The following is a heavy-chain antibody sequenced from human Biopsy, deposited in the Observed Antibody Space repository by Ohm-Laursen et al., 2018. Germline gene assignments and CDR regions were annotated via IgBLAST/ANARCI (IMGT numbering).Heavy chain of an antibody. Sequence: ASVKVSCNASGYTFTDYSLHWVRQAPGQGLEWMGGFAPENGRIVYSQKFQGRVTMTEDTSTNTAYMEVWGLRSDDTAVYYCAADINVWNVNYWGQGTQVIVSS. V-gene: IGHV1-24*01. J-gene: IGHJ4*02. D-gene: IGHD1-1*01. CDR3: AADINVWNVNY. CDR1: GYTFTDYS. CDR2: FAPENGRI.